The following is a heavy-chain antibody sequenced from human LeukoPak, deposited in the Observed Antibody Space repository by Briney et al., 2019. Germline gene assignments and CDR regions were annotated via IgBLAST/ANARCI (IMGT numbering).Heavy chain of an antibody. CDR1: GGSISSSSYY. CDR2: IYYSGST. D-gene: IGHD3-16*02. CDR3: ARLFSRDYVWGSYRSLYYFDY. V-gene: IGHV4-39*07. Sequence: SETLSLTCTVSGGSISSSSYYWGWIRQPPGKGLEWIGSIYYSGSTYYNPSLKSRVTISVDTSKNQFSLKLSSVTAADTAVYYCARLFSRDYVWGSYRSLYYFDYWGQGTLVTVSS. J-gene: IGHJ4*02.